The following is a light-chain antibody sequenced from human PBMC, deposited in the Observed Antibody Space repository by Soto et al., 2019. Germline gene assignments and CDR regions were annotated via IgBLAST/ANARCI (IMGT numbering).Light chain of an antibody. CDR1: QSVSSTY. J-gene: IGKJ4*01. Sequence: EIVLTQSPGTLSLSPGERATLSCRASQSVSSTYLSWHQQRPGRAPRLLIFGASSRDTGIPDRFSGSGSGTDFTLTISRLEPEDFAVYYFQQYNRSVLTFVGGTKVEIK. CDR3: QQYNRSVLT. V-gene: IGKV3-20*01. CDR2: GAS.